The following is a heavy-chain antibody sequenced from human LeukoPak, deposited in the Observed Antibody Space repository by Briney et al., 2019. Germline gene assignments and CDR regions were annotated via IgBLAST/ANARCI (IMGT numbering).Heavy chain of an antibody. CDR3: AKAHSSGFYLNYYFDY. D-gene: IGHD3-22*01. Sequence: GGSLRLSCAASEFTFSNYAMSWVRQTPGKGPEWVSSISGSGGSTYYADSVKGRFTISRDNSKNALYLQMNSLRAADTAVYYCAKAHSSGFYLNYYFDYWGQGTLVTVSS. V-gene: IGHV3-23*01. CDR2: ISGSGGST. J-gene: IGHJ4*02. CDR1: EFTFSNYA.